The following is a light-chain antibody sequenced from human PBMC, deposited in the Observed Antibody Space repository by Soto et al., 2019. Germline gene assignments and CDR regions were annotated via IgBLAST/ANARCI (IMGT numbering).Light chain of an antibody. Sequence: EIVLTQSPGTLSVSPGERATLSCRASQVVVTAYIQWYQHKPGQAPRLLISGASTRASGIPDRFSGSGVGTDFTLTINRLEPADCAVYYCLLFRGSPTFGPGSRVHI. V-gene: IGKV3-20*01. J-gene: IGKJ3*01. CDR3: LLFRGSPT. CDR2: GAS. CDR1: QVVVTAY.